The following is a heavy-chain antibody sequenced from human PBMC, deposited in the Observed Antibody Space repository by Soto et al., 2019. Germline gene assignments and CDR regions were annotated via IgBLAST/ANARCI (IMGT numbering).Heavy chain of an antibody. D-gene: IGHD1-26*01. CDR2: ISFSGST. J-gene: IGHJ4*02. V-gene: IGHV4-31*03. CDR3: ASGRPMMGAKTCFDH. Sequence: QVQLQESGPGLVKPSQTLSLTCTVSGDSVSSGRYFWSWIRQHPGMALEWIGYISFSGSTYYTPSLKSRLTMSIDTSANQFSLKLGSVTAADTAVYFCASGRPMMGAKTCFDHWGQGTRVAVSS. CDR1: GDSVSSGRYF.